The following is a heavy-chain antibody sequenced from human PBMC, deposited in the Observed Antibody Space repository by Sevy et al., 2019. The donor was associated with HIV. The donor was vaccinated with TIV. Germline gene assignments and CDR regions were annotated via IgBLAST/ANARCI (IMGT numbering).Heavy chain of an antibody. CDR2: SNHSGST. V-gene: IGHV4-34*01. Sequence: SETLSLTCAVYGGSFSGYYWSWIRRPPGKGLEWIGESNHSGSTNDNPSLKSRVTISVDTSKNQFSLKLSSVTAADTAVYYCASPPSGGSTTVEYYFDYWGQGTLVTVSS. J-gene: IGHJ4*02. D-gene: IGHD2-15*01. CDR1: GGSFSGYY. CDR3: ASPPSGGSTTVEYYFDY.